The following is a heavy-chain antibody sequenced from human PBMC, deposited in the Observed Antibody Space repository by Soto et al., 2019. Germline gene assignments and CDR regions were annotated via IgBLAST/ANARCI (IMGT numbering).Heavy chain of an antibody. CDR3: ARFPQYYGSGNWFDP. J-gene: IGHJ5*02. CDR1: GGSFSGYY. Sequence: QVQLQQWGVGLLKPSETLSLTCAVYGGSFSGYYWSWIRQPPGKGLEWIGEINHSGSTNYNPSLKSRVTISVDTSKNQFSLKLSSVTAADTAVYYCARFPQYYGSGNWFDPWGQGTLVTVSS. CDR2: INHSGST. V-gene: IGHV4-34*01. D-gene: IGHD3-10*01.